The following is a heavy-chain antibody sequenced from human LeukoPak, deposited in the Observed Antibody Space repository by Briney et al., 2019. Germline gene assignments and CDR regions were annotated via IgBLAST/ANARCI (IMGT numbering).Heavy chain of an antibody. CDR2: IYHSGST. V-gene: IGHV4-38-2*02. CDR1: GYSISSGSY. J-gene: IGHJ6*03. D-gene: IGHD2-2*01. CDR3: ARVPAAMWGTYYMDV. Sequence: TSETLSLTCTVSGYSISSGSYWGWIRQPPGKGLEWVGSIYHSGSTYHNPSLKSRVTISVDTSKNQFSLKLSSVTAADTAVYYCARVPAAMWGTYYMDVWGKGTTVTVSS.